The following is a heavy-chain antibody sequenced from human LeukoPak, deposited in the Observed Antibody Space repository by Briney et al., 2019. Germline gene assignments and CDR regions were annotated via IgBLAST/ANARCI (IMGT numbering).Heavy chain of an antibody. J-gene: IGHJ6*02. D-gene: IGHD6-19*01. CDR3: TRDLAAVPGPRMDV. V-gene: IGHV3-7*03. CDR2: INPDGSER. CDR1: GFIFSSYY. Sequence: GGSLRLSCAASGFIFSSYYMSWVRQAPGKGLEWVALINPDGSERYYVDSVKGRFTISRDNAKNSLYLQMDSLRDDDTAMYFCTRDLAAVPGPRMDVWGQGTTVTVSS.